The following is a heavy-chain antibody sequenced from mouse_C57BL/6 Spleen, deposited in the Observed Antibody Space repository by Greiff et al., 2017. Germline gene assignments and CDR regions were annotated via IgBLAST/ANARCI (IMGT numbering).Heavy chain of an antibody. CDR2: IHPSDSDT. J-gene: IGHJ2*01. CDR1: GYSFTSYW. Sequence: QVQLQQPGAELVKPGASVKVSCKASGYSFTSYWMHWVKQRPGQGLEWIGRIHPSDSDTNYNQKFKGKATLTVDQSSSTAYMQLSSLTSEDSAVYDCGIREYYGSSYDDWGQGTTLTVSA. CDR3: GIREYYGSSYDD. D-gene: IGHD1-1*01. V-gene: IGHV1-74*01.